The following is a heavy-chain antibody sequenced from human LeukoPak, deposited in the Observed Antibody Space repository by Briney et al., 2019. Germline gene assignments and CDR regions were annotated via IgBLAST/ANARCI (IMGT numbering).Heavy chain of an antibody. D-gene: IGHD3-22*01. CDR2: ISSSGRTI. CDR3: ARGYDSSGYFDYYYYYGMDV. J-gene: IGHJ6*02. CDR1: GFTFSDFY. Sequence: GGSLRLSCAASGFTFSDFYMSWIRQAPGEGLEWVSYISSSGRTIYYADSVKGRFTISRDNAKNSLYLQMNSLRAEDTAVYYCARGYDSSGYFDYYYYYGMDVWGQGTTVTVSS. V-gene: IGHV3-11*01.